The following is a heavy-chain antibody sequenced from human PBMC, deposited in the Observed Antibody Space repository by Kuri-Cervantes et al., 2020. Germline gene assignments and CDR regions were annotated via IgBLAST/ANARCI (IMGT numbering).Heavy chain of an antibody. CDR1: GFTFSSYS. CDR2: ISSSSSYI. Sequence: GESLKISCAASGFTFSSYSMNWVRQAPGKGLEWVSSISSSSSYIYYADSVKGRFTISRDNSKNTLSLQLDSLRDDDTAVCYCAREGYSSGKAGIFDIWGQGTMVTVSS. V-gene: IGHV3-21*01. CDR3: AREGYSSGKAGIFDI. J-gene: IGHJ3*02. D-gene: IGHD6-19*01.